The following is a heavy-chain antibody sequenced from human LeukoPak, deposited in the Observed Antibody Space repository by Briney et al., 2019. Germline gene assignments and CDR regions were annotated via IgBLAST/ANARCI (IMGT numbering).Heavy chain of an antibody. CDR2: ISGGGETT. CDR3: ARDYADYVGYFFFDY. Sequence: GGFLRLSCAASGSTFNNYAMNWVRQAPGKGLEWVSSISGGGETTYYADSAKGRFTISRDNSQNTLYLQMNSLRAEDTAVYYCARDYADYVGYFFFDYWGQGTLVTVSS. D-gene: IGHD4-17*01. CDR1: GSTFNNYA. J-gene: IGHJ4*02. V-gene: IGHV3-23*01.